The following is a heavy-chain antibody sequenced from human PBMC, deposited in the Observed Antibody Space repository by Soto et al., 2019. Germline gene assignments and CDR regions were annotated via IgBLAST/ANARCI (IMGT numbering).Heavy chain of an antibody. CDR1: GSYISSGGYY. V-gene: IGHV4-30-4*01. J-gene: IGHJ4*01. D-gene: IGHD3-16*01. CDR3: ARMHYVDAGKPKDY. CDR2: IYYSGST. Sequence: SETLSLTCTVSGSYISSGGYYWSWIRQPPGKGLEWIGYIYYSGSTNYNPSLKSRITISVDTSKNQFSLNLISVTAADPAVYYCARMHYVDAGKPKDYWGQGTRVTV.